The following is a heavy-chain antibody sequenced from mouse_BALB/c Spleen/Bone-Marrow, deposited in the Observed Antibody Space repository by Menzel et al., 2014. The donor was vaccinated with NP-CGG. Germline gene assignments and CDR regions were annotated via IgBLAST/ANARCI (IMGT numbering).Heavy chain of an antibody. CDR2: IDPANGNT. CDR1: GFNIKDTY. D-gene: IGHD2-14*01. V-gene: IGHV14-3*02. CDR3: ASYRYAWYFDV. Sequence: EVPLQQSGAELVKPGASVELSCTASGFNIKDTYMHWVKQRPEQGLEWIGRIDPANGNTKYDPKFQGKATITADTSSNTAYLQLSSLTSEDTAVYYCASYRYAWYFDVWGAGTTGTVSS. J-gene: IGHJ1*01.